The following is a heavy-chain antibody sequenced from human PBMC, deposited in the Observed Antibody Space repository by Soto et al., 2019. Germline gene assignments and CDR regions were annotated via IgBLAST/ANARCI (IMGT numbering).Heavy chain of an antibody. J-gene: IGHJ4*02. V-gene: IGHV4-39*01. CDR2: VYFRGTT. Sequence: TSETLSLTCTVSGGSISSTSYYWGWIRQPPGKGLEWIGSVYFRGTTYYNPSLKSRVTVSVDSSRIQFSLKLRSVTAADTAVYYCARSYCSSTSCYLYYFDYWGQGTLVTVSS. D-gene: IGHD2-2*01. CDR3: ARSYCSSTSCYLYYFDY. CDR1: GGSISSTSYY.